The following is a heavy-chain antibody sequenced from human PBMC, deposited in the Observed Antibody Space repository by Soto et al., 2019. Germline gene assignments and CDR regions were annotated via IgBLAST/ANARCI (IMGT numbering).Heavy chain of an antibody. CDR1: GGSISSGGYS. CDR3: ARDKGMNYNYYGMDV. Sequence: SETLSLTCAVCGGSISSGGYSWSWIRQPPGKGLEWIGYIYHSGSTYYNPSLKSRVTISVDRSKNQFSLKLSSVTAADTAVYYCARDKGMNYNYYGMDVWGQGTTVTVSS. CDR2: IYHSGST. V-gene: IGHV4-30-2*01. J-gene: IGHJ6*02.